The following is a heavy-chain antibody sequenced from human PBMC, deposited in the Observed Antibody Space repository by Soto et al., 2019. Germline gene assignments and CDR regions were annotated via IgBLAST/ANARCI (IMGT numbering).Heavy chain of an antibody. CDR3: ARDSSYYGSGRGVLDY. V-gene: IGHV3-66*01. Sequence: EVQLVESGGGLVQPGGSLRLSCAVSGFTVSTNYISWVRQAPGKGLECVSIIYSDGSTYYADSVKGRFTTSRDSAKNTLYLQMDNLRADDTAVYHCARDSSYYGSGRGVLDYWGQGTLVIVSS. D-gene: IGHD3-10*01. CDR1: GFTVSTNY. J-gene: IGHJ4*02. CDR2: IYSDGST.